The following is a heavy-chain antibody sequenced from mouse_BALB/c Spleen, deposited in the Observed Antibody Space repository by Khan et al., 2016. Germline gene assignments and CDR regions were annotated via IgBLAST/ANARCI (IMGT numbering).Heavy chain of an antibody. V-gene: IGHV1-77*01. Sequence: QVQLKQSGTELPRPGASVKLSCKASGYTFTDYYLHWVKQRPGQGLEWIGEIFPGSGSTYYNEKFKGKASLTADTSSSTAYMQLSSLTSEDSAVYFCARSYYGYVAMDYWGHGASVTVSS. CDR3: ARSYYGYVAMDY. D-gene: IGHD1-2*01. CDR2: IFPGSGST. J-gene: IGHJ4*01. CDR1: GYTFTDYY.